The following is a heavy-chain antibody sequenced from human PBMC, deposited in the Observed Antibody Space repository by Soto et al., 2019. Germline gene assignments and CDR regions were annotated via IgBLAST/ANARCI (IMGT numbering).Heavy chain of an antibody. CDR3: ARDSSFTWPGVGGRTTRQGY. J-gene: IGHJ4*02. D-gene: IGHD1-26*01. CDR1: GFTFDDYA. CDR2: ISWNSGSI. Sequence: SLKISCAASGFTFDDYAMHWVRQAPGKGLEWVSGISWNSGSIGNAKPVKGRFTISGDNAKNSLYMQMNSLRAGDTALYYCARDSSFTWPGVGGRTTRQGYWGQGTLVTVSS. V-gene: IGHV3-9*01.